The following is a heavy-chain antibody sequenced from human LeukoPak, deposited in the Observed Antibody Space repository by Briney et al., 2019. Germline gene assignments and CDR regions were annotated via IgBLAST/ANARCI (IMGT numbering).Heavy chain of an antibody. D-gene: IGHD3-3*01. CDR3: AKDRYYDFWSGYYYYYGMDV. CDR1: GFTFYDYA. CDR2: ISWSRGSI. Sequence: GGSLRLSCAASGFTFYDYAMHWVRHAPGKGVGWVSGISWSRGSIGYADSVNCRFTISTDNAKNSLYLQMNSLRAEDTALYYCAKDRYYDFWSGYYYYYGMDVWGQGTTVTVSS. V-gene: IGHV3-9*01. J-gene: IGHJ6*02.